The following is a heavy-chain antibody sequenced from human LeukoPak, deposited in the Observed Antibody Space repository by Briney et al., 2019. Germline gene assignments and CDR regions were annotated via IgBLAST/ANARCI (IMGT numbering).Heavy chain of an antibody. CDR1: GGSISSYY. D-gene: IGHD5-24*01. J-gene: IGHJ4*02. Sequence: PSETLSLTCTVSGGSISSYYWTWIRQPAGKGLEWIGRIYASGTSNYNPSPKSRVTISADKSKNQFSLRLSSVTAADTAVYYCARGLDGYGTFDYWGQGTLVTVSS. CDR2: IYASGTS. CDR3: ARGLDGYGTFDY. V-gene: IGHV4-4*07.